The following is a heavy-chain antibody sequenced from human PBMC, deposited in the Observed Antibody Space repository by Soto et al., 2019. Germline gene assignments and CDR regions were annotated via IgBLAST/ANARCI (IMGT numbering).Heavy chain of an antibody. D-gene: IGHD6-6*01. CDR3: STSSRNEYHFAMDA. J-gene: IGHJ6*02. Sequence: EVHLVETGGGLIQPGGSLRLSGEASGLSVSSSDMSWVRQAPGKGLEWVSVIYSGGSTHDADSVKGRFTISRDNSKNTVHLQMNSLRVDDTAVYFCSTSSRNEYHFAMDAWGQGTTVIVSS. CDR1: GLSVSSSD. CDR2: IYSGGST. V-gene: IGHV3-53*02.